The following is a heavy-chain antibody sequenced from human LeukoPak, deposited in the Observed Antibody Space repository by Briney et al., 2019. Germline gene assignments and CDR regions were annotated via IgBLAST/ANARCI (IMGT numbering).Heavy chain of an antibody. D-gene: IGHD1-26*01. Sequence: GGSLRLSCAASGFTFSNYNMNWVRQAPGKGLEWVSYISSSSTYIFYADSVKGRFAISRDNAKNSLYLQMSRLRAEDTAVYYCAKYSGTYRDYWGQGTLVTVSS. CDR2: ISSSSTYI. V-gene: IGHV3-21*01. CDR1: GFTFSNYN. CDR3: AKYSGTYRDY. J-gene: IGHJ4*02.